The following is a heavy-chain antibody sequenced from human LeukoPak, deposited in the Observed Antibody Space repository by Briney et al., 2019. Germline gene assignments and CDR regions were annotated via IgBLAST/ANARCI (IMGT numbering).Heavy chain of an antibody. V-gene: IGHV3-21*01. J-gene: IGHJ4*02. CDR1: GFTFSSHS. Sequence: GGSLRLSCAASGFTFSSHSLNWVRQAPGKGLEWVSSISSSSSYIYYADPVKGRFTISRDNAKNSLYLQLNSLRAEDTAVYYCARDQSDILTPYYYDYWGQGTLVTVSS. CDR3: ARDQSDILTPYYYDY. D-gene: IGHD3-9*01. CDR2: ISSSSSYI.